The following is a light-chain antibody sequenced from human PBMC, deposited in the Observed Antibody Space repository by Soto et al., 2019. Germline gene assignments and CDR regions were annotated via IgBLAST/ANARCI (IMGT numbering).Light chain of an antibody. CDR2: DPS. Sequence: IQMTQSPSTLPASVEDRVTNTCRASQCISSWLALYQQKPGKALKLLIYDPSSLESEVPSSFSGSRSGTEFPLPLGSMERDDFAPYNCTTYNSYPLTFGGGPKV. V-gene: IGKV1-5*01. CDR3: TTYNSYPLT. CDR1: QCISSW. J-gene: IGKJ4*01.